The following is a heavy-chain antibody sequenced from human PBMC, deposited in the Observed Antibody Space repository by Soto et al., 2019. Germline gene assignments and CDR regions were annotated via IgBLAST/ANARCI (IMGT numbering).Heavy chain of an antibody. Sequence: QVQLQQWGAGLLKPSETLSLTCAVYGGSFSGYYWSWIRQPPGKGLEWIGEINHSGSTNYNPSLKSRVTISVDTSKNQFSLKLSSVTAADTAVYYCARCSSSSWYGAWFDPWGQGTLVTVSS. V-gene: IGHV4-34*01. J-gene: IGHJ5*02. CDR3: ARCSSSSWYGAWFDP. D-gene: IGHD6-13*01. CDR2: INHSGST. CDR1: GGSFSGYY.